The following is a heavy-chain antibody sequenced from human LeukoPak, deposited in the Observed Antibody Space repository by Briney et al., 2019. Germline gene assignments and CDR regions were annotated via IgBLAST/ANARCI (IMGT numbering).Heavy chain of an antibody. Sequence: ASVKVSCKASGYTFTSYYMHWVRQAPGQGLEWMGIINPSGGSTSYAQKFQGRVTMTRDMSTSTVYVELSSLRSEDTAVYYCASQTVGATNAFDIWGQGTMVTVSS. CDR2: INPSGGST. CDR3: ASQTVGATNAFDI. D-gene: IGHD1-26*01. CDR1: GYTFTSYY. J-gene: IGHJ3*02. V-gene: IGHV1-46*01.